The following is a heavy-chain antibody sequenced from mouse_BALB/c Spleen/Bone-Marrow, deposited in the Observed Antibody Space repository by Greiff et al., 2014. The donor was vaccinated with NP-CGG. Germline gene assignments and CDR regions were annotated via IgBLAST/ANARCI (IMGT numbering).Heavy chain of an antibody. CDR3: ARTLQPRRAMDY. CDR2: IDPSNSET. Sequence: QVQLQQSGPELVRPGASVKMSRKASDYTFTSYWMHWVKQGPGQGLEWIGMIDPSNSETRLNQKFKDKATLNVDKSSNTAYMHHSSLTSEDSAVYYCARTLQPRRAMDYWGQGSSVTVSS. V-gene: IGHV1-74*01. D-gene: IGHD6-1*01. J-gene: IGHJ4*01. CDR1: DYTFTSYW.